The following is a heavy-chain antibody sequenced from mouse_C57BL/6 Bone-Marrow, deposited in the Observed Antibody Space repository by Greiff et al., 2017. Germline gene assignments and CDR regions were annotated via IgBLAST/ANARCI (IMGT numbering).Heavy chain of an antibody. D-gene: IGHD1-1*01. J-gene: IGHJ3*01. CDR1: GFNIKDDY. Sequence: EVKVVESGAELVRPGASVKLSCTASGFNIKDDYMHWVKQRPEQGLEWIGWIDPENGDTEYASKFQGKATITADTSSNTAYLQLSSLTSEDTAVYYCTVFYYGSMWFAYWGQGTLVTVSA. V-gene: IGHV14-4*01. CDR3: TVFYYGSMWFAY. CDR2: IDPENGDT.